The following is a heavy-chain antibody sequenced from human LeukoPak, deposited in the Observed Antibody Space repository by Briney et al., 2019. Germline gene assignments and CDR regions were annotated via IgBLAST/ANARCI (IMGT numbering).Heavy chain of an antibody. CDR1: GDSVSSNSAT. Sequence: SQTLSLTCAISGDSVSSNSATWNWIRQSPSRGLEWLGRTYYTSKWDNDYAVSVKSRIKINPDTSKNQFSLHLNSVTPEDTAVYYCARSRSYSYDYWGRGTLVTVSS. CDR3: ARSRSYSYDY. J-gene: IGHJ4*02. D-gene: IGHD1-26*01. V-gene: IGHV6-1*01. CDR2: TYYTSKWDN.